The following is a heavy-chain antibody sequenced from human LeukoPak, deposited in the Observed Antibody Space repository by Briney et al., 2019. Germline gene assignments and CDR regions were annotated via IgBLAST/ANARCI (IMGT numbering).Heavy chain of an antibody. J-gene: IGHJ4*02. CDR3: AKGGPGYSSSWYMMY. CDR2: VSESGGST. V-gene: IGHV3-23*01. CDR1: GFTFSTYA. D-gene: IGHD6-13*01. Sequence: GGSLRLSCVGSGFTFSTYAMGWVRQVPGKGLEWASNVSESGGSTYYADSVKGRFTISRDNSKNTLYLQMNSVRAEDTAVYYCAKGGPGYSSSWYMMYWGQGTLVTVSS.